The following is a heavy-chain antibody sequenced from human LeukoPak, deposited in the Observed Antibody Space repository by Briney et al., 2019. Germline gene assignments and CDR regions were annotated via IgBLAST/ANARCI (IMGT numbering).Heavy chain of an antibody. J-gene: IGHJ4*01. D-gene: IGHD6-6*01. CDR3: ARGIAALLDY. Sequence: KPSETLSLTCTVSGGSISSYYWSWIRQPPGKGLEWIGYMYYSGITNYNPSLRSRVTISVDTSKNQFSLRLRSVTAADTAVYYCARGIAALLDYWGPGTLVTVSS. V-gene: IGHV4-59*08. CDR1: GGSISSYY. CDR2: MYYSGIT.